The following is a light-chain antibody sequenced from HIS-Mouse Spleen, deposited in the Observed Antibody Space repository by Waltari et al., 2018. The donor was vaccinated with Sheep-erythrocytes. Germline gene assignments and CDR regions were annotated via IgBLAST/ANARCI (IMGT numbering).Light chain of an antibody. CDR3: CSYAGSYNHV. Sequence: QSALTQPRPVSGSPGQSVTTPFTVTSSDVGGYNYVTWYQQHPGKAPKLMTYEVSKRPSGVPDRFSGSKSGNTASLTISGLQAEDEADYYCCSYAGSYNHVFATGTKVTVL. CDR1: SSDVGGYNY. CDR2: EVS. J-gene: IGLJ1*01. V-gene: IGLV2-11*01.